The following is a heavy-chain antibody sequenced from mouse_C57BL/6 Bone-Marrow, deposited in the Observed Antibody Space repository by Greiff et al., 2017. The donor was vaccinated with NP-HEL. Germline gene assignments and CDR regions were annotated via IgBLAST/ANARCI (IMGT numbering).Heavy chain of an antibody. CDR1: GFTFSSYG. CDR3: ARHGYYGSSERYYFDY. V-gene: IGHV5-6*01. CDR2: ISSGGSYT. D-gene: IGHD1-1*01. J-gene: IGHJ2*01. Sequence: EVQGVESGGDLVKPGGSLKLSCAASGFTFSSYGMSWVRQTPDKRLEWVATISSGGSYTYYPDSVKGRFTISRDNAKNTLYLQMSSLKSEDTAMYYCARHGYYGSSERYYFDYWGQGTTLTVSS.